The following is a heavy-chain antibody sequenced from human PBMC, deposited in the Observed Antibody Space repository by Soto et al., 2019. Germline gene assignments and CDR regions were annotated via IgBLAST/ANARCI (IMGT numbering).Heavy chain of an antibody. V-gene: IGHV2-5*02. CDR2: FFWDGDT. J-gene: IGHJ3*02. D-gene: IGHD1-26*01. Sequence: QITLKESGPTLVKPTQTLTLTCTFSGFALSTHGVGVGWMRQPPGKALEWLAIFFWDGDTRYSLSLKSRLTITKDTSRDQVVLTMTNMDSADTATYYCARSRATWVNAFDIWGQGTMVTVSS. CDR1: GFALSTHGVG. CDR3: ARSRATWVNAFDI.